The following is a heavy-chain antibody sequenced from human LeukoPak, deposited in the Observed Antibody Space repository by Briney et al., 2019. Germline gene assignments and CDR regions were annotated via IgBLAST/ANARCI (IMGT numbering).Heavy chain of an antibody. CDR3: TRGLRNPRGSWSLAFDY. J-gene: IGHJ4*02. V-gene: IGHV3-49*04. CDR2: IRSKAYGGTT. CDR1: GFTFGDYA. Sequence: GGSLRLSCTASGFTFGDYAMSWVRQAPGKGLEWVGFIRSKAYGGTTEYAASVKGRFTISRDDSKSIAYLQMNSLKTEDTAVYYCTRGLRNPRGSWSLAFDYWGQGTLVTVSS. D-gene: IGHD6-13*01.